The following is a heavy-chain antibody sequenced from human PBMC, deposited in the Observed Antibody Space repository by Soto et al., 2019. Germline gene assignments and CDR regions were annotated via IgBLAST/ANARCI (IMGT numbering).Heavy chain of an antibody. CDR1: GYSFTSYW. Sequence: PGESLKISCNGSGYSFTSYWISWVRQMPGKGLEWMGRIDPSDSYTNYSPSFQGHVTISADKSISTAYLQWSSLKASDTAMYYCARSPRAYSSSPNWFDPWGQGTLVTVSS. D-gene: IGHD6-6*01. CDR3: ARSPRAYSSSPNWFDP. CDR2: IDPSDSYT. J-gene: IGHJ5*02. V-gene: IGHV5-10-1*01.